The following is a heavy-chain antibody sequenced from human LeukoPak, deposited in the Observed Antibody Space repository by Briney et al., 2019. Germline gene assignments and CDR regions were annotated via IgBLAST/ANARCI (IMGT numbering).Heavy chain of an antibody. V-gene: IGHV3-23*01. Sequence: VGSLRLSCAASGFTFSIYAMSCVRQAPGKGLEWVSAVSSSGGSTNYADYVKGQFTISNDNSKNTVYLHMNNLRAEDTAVYYCAKEGRKTGNTYGYEFDSWGQGTLVTVSS. CDR2: VSSSGGST. CDR1: GFTFSIYA. CDR3: AKEGRKTGNTYGYEFDS. D-gene: IGHD5-18*01. J-gene: IGHJ4*02.